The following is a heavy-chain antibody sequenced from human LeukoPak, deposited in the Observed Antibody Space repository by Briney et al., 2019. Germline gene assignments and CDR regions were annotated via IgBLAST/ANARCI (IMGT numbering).Heavy chain of an antibody. V-gene: IGHV1-46*01. J-gene: IGHJ4*02. CDR1: GYTFTGYY. Sequence: GASVKVSCKASGYTFTGYYMHWVRQAPGQGLEWMGIINPSAGSTSYAQKFQGRVTLTRDMSTSTVYMEVSSLRSEDTAVYYCARDLRFGELSFLPFDYWGQGTLVTVSS. CDR3: ARDLRFGELSFLPFDY. D-gene: IGHD3-10*01. CDR2: INPSAGST.